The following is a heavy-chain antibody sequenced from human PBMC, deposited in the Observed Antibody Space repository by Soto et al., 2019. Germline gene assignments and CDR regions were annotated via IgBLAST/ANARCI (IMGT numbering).Heavy chain of an antibody. V-gene: IGHV1-18*01. D-gene: IGHD6-6*01. J-gene: IGHJ5*02. CDR1: GYTFTSYG. Sequence: ASVKVSCKASGYTFTSYGISWVRQAPGQGLEWMGWISAYNGNTNYAQKLQGRVTMTTDTSTSTAYMELRSLRSDDTAVYYCACFLWQLGLDWFDPWGQGTLVTVSS. CDR2: ISAYNGNT. CDR3: ACFLWQLGLDWFDP.